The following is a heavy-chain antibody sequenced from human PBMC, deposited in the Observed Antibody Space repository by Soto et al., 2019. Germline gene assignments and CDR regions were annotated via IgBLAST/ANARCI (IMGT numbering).Heavy chain of an antibody. CDR3: AHKGGGDRILDY. Sequence: QITLKESGPTLVKPTQTLTLTCTFSGFSLSTSGVGVGWIRQPPGKALEWLALIYWDDAKHYSPSLKSRLTITKDTPKNQVVLTMTNTDPVDTATYSCAHKGGGDRILDYWGQGTLVTVSS. J-gene: IGHJ4*02. CDR2: IYWDDAK. V-gene: IGHV2-5*02. CDR1: GFSLSTSGVG. D-gene: IGHD3-16*01.